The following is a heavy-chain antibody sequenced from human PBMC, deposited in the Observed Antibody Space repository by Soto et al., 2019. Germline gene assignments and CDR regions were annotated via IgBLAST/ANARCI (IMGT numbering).Heavy chain of an antibody. Sequence: QVQLVQSGAEVKKPGASVKVSCKASGYTFTSYYMHWVRQAPGQGLEWMGIINPSGGSTSYAQKFQVRVTMTRDTSTSTVYMELSSLRSEDTAVYYCARGEIVVVVAATEGANWFDPWGQGTLVTVSS. CDR1: GYTFTSYY. CDR3: ARGEIVVVVAATEGANWFDP. CDR2: INPSGGST. J-gene: IGHJ5*02. V-gene: IGHV1-46*01. D-gene: IGHD2-15*01.